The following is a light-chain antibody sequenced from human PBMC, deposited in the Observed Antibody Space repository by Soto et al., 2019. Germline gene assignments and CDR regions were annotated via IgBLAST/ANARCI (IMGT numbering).Light chain of an antibody. CDR2: EVT. J-gene: IGLJ1*01. V-gene: IGLV2-14*01. CDR3: SSYTTSTPYV. Sequence: QSVLTQPASVSGSPGQSITISCTGTSSDVGDYPYVSWYQQHPGKVPKLIIYEVTNRPSGVTSRFSGSKSGNTASLTIYGLQAEDEADYYCSSYTTSTPYVFGSGTKVTVL. CDR1: SSDVGDYPY.